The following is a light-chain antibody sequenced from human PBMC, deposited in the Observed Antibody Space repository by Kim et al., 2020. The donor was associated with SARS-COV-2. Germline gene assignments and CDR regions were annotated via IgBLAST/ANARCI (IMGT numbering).Light chain of an antibody. CDR2: LNSDGSH. V-gene: IGLV4-69*01. Sequence: QLELTQSPSASASLGASVKLTCTLSSGHSSYAIAWHQQQPEKGPRYLMKLNSDGSHSKGDGIPDRFSGSSSGAERYLTISSLQSEDEADYYCQTWGTGIHVVFGGGTQLTVL. CDR3: QTWGTGIHVV. CDR1: SGHSSYA. J-gene: IGLJ2*01.